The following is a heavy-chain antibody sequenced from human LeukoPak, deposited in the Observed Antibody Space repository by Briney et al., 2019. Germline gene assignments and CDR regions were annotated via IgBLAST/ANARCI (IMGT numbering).Heavy chain of an antibody. CDR1: GCTFTSYD. V-gene: IGHV1-8*01. Sequence: ASVKVSCKASGCTFTSYDFNWVRQATGQRPEWMGWMSPNSGDTGYAQKFQDRVTMTRNTSISTAYMELSSLRSEDTAIYYCVRTPPNWGFDYWGQGTLVTVSS. D-gene: IGHD7-27*01. J-gene: IGHJ4*02. CDR2: MSPNSGDT. CDR3: VRTPPNWGFDY.